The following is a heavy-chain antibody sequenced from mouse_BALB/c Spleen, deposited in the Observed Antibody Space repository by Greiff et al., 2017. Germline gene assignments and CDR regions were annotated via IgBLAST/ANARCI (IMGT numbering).Heavy chain of an antibody. V-gene: IGHV5-12-2*01. Sequence: VQLKESGGGLVQPGGSLKLSCAASGFTFSSYTMSWVRQTPEKRLEWVAYISNGGGSTYYPDTVKGRFTISRDNAKNTLYLQMSSLKSEDTAMYYCARLGGRNYAMDYWGQGTSVTVSS. CDR2: ISNGGGST. CDR1: GFTFSSYT. J-gene: IGHJ4*01. CDR3: ARLGGRNYAMDY. D-gene: IGHD1-1*02.